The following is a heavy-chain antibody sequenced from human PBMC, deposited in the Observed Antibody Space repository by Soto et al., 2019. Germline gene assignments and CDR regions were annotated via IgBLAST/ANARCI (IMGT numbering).Heavy chain of an antibody. V-gene: IGHV4-38-2*01. Sequence: SETLSLTCAVSGYSINSGHYWGWIRQPPGKGLEWIGRIYHSGSTYYNPSLKSRVTISVDTSENHFSLKLSSVTAADTAVYYCARLYGSGSYYVYFFDYWGQGTLVTVSS. J-gene: IGHJ4*02. D-gene: IGHD3-10*01. CDR1: GYSINSGHY. CDR3: ARLYGSGSYYVYFFDY. CDR2: IYHSGST.